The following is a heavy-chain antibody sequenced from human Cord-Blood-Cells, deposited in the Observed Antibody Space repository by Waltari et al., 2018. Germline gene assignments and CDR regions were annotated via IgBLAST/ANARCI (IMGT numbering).Heavy chain of an antibody. Sequence: QVQLQQWGAGLLKPSETLSLTCAVYGGSFSGYYWCWIRQPPGKGLEWIGAINHSGSTNYNPSLKSRVTISVDTSKNQFSLKLSSVTAADTAVYYCARGGKGVQGEDYYYYGMDVWGQGTTVTVSS. CDR3: ARGGKGVQGEDYYYYGMDV. CDR1: GGSFSGYY. V-gene: IGHV4-34*01. D-gene: IGHD3-10*01. J-gene: IGHJ6*02. CDR2: INHSGST.